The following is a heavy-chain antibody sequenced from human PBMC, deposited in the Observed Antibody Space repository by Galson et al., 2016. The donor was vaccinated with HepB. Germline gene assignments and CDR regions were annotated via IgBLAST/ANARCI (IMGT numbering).Heavy chain of an antibody. Sequence: SLRLSCAASGFNFISYGMHWVRQAPGKGLGWVAVTWFDGNYKDYAESVKGRITVSRDNTKNTLSLQLDSLRAEDTAVYHCARSREYFGSGSYLDYWGQGTLVIVSS. D-gene: IGHD3-10*01. V-gene: IGHV3-33*01. CDR3: ARSREYFGSGSYLDY. CDR2: TWFDGNYK. J-gene: IGHJ4*02. CDR1: GFNFISYG.